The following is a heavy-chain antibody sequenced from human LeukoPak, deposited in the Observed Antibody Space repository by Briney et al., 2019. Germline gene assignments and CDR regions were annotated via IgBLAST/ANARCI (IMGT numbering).Heavy chain of an antibody. CDR3: ARGSGGSDDYYYYGMDV. CDR1: GFTFSSYS. J-gene: IGHJ6*02. CDR2: ISSSSSYI. V-gene: IGHV3-21*01. D-gene: IGHD1-26*01. Sequence: SGRSLRLSCAASGFTFSSYSMNWVRQAPGKGLVRVSSISSSSSYIYYADSVKGRFTISRDNAKNSLYLQMNSLRAEDTAVYYCARGSGGSDDYYYYGMDVWGQGTTVTVSS.